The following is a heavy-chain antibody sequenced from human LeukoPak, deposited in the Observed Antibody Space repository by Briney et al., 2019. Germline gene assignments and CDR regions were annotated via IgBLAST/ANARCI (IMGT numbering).Heavy chain of an antibody. V-gene: IGHV4-39*07. CDR1: GDSLSKRSSY. J-gene: IGHJ4*02. Sequence: PSETLSLTCTASGDSLSKRSSYWGWLRQPPGKGLEWIGSISYSGSTSYNPSLKSRVTISVDTSKSQFSLKLTSVTAADTAVYYCAGDGDTINWFFYWGQGTLVTVSS. CDR2: ISYSGST. CDR3: AGDGDTINWFFY. D-gene: IGHD3-10*01.